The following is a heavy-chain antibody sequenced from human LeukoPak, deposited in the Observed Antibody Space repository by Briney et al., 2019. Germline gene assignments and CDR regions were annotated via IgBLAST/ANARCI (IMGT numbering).Heavy chain of an antibody. J-gene: IGHJ4*02. V-gene: IGHV3-23*01. CDR2: ISGSGGST. Sequence: PGGSLRLSCAASGFTFSSYAMSWVRQAPGKGLEWVSAISGSGGSTYYADSVKGRFTISRDNSKNTLYLQMNSLRAEDTAVYYCAKDSSDSSGWEIDYWGQGTLVTVSS. D-gene: IGHD6-19*01. CDR3: AKDSSDSSGWEIDY. CDR1: GFTFSSYA.